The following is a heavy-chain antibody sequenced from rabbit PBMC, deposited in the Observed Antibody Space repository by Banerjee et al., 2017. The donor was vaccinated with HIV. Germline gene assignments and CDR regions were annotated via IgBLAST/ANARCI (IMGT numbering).Heavy chain of an antibody. V-gene: IGHV1S45*01. CDR1: GFSFSSGYD. CDR3: ARVDGSSGWGVKL. CDR2: IYIGSGVT. Sequence: QEQLEESGGDLVKPEGSLTLTCTASGFSFSSGYDMCWVRQAPGKGLEWIGCIYIGSGVTVYASWAKGRFTISKTSSTTVTLQMTSLTAADTATYLCARVDGSSGWGVKLWGPGTLVTVS. J-gene: IGHJ6*01. D-gene: IGHD4-1*01.